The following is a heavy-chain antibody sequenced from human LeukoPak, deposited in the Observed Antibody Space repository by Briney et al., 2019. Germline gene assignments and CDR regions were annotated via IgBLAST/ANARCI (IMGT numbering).Heavy chain of an antibody. J-gene: IGHJ6*03. CDR2: IYYSGST. D-gene: IGHD3-3*01. V-gene: IGHV4-31*03. Sequence: SETLSPTCTVSGGSISSGGYYWSWIRQHPGKGLEWIGYIYYSGSTYYNPSLKSRVTISVDTSKNQFSLKLSSVTAADTAVYYCARGMSVFGVVRKTYYYYMDVWGKGTTVTVSS. CDR1: GGSISSGGYY. CDR3: ARGMSVFGVVRKTYYYYMDV.